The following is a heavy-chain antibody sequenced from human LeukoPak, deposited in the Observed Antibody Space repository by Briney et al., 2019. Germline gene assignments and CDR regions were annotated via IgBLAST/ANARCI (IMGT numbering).Heavy chain of an antibody. CDR3: ARGSGILTGYRYYYYYYYMDV. Sequence: SETLSLTCTVSGASIRSTSYYWSWIRQPAGKGLEWIGRVYTTGSTNYNPSLKSRVTISVDTSKNQFSLKLSSVTAADTAVYYCARGSGILTGYRYYYYYYYMDVWGKGTTVTVSS. CDR2: VYTTGST. J-gene: IGHJ6*03. V-gene: IGHV4-61*02. D-gene: IGHD3-9*01. CDR1: GASIRSTSYY.